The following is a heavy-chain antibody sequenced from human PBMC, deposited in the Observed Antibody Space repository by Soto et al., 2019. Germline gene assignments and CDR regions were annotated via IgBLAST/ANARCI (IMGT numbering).Heavy chain of an antibody. V-gene: IGHV4-59*01. CDR1: GGSISSYY. CDR3: ARYKSNYYYGMDV. D-gene: IGHD1-20*01. Sequence: PSLTCTVSGGSISSYYWSWIRQPPGKGLEWIGYIYYSGITNYNPSLKSRVTISVDTSKNQFSLKLSSVTAADTAVYYCARYKSNYYYGMDVWGQGTTVTVSS. CDR2: IYYSGIT. J-gene: IGHJ6*02.